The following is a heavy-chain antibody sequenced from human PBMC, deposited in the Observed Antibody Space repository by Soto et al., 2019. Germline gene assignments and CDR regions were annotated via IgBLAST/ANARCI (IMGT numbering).Heavy chain of an antibody. CDR1: GFTFSSYA. CDR3: AKGVGGYYYDSSGYYNFDY. D-gene: IGHD3-22*01. V-gene: IGHV3-23*01. J-gene: IGHJ4*02. Sequence: PGGSLRLSCAASGFTFSSYAMSWVRQAPGKGLEWVSAISGSGGSTYYADSVKGRFTISRDNSKNTLYLQMNSLRAEDTAVYYCAKGVGGYYYDSSGYYNFDYWGQGTLVTV. CDR2: ISGSGGST.